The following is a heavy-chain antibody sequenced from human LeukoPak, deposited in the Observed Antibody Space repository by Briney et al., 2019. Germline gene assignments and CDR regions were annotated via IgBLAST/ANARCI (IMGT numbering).Heavy chain of an antibody. J-gene: IGHJ4*02. D-gene: IGHD3-9*01. CDR2: ISSSSSYI. Sequence: GGSLRLSCAASGFTFSSYSMNWVRQAPGKGLEWVSSISSSSSYIYYADSVKGRFTISRDNSKNTLYLQMNSLRAEDTAVYYCAKGDILTGYYVYYFDYWGQGTLVTVSS. CDR3: AKGDILTGYYVYYFDY. V-gene: IGHV3-21*04. CDR1: GFTFSSYS.